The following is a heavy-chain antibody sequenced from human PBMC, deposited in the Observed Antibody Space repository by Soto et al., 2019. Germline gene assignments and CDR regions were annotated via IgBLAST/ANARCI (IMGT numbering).Heavy chain of an antibody. CDR2: IPYDGLNK. CDR3: ARSYDVNVFDF. D-gene: IGHD3-3*01. CDR1: GFTFSRYG. Sequence: LRLSCAASGFTFSRYGMHWVRQAPGMGLEWVSVIPYDGLNKDYADSVRGRFSISRDNSENKVYLQMNSLRPEDTAIYYCARSYDVNVFDFWGQGTLVTVSS. J-gene: IGHJ4*02. V-gene: IGHV3-30*03.